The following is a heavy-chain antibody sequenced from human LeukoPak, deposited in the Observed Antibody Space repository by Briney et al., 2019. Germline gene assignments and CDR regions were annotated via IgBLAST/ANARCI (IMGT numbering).Heavy chain of an antibody. CDR3: ARYYYDSSGYWGTYYFDY. CDR1: GGSISNYY. D-gene: IGHD3-22*01. J-gene: IGHJ4*02. Sequence: PSETLSLTCTVSGGSISNYYWSWIRQPPGKGLEWIGEIYHSGSTNYNPSLKSRVTISVDKSKNQFSLKLSSVTAADTAVYYCARYYYDSSGYWGTYYFDYWGQGTLVTVSS. CDR2: IYHSGST. V-gene: IGHV4-59*12.